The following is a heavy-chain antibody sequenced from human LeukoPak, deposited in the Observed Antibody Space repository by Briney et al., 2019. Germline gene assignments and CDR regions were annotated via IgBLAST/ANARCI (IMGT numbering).Heavy chain of an antibody. CDR2: ISTSGNT. D-gene: IGHD3-3*01. J-gene: IGHJ4*02. CDR3: ARDSRYYDFWSGYLDY. V-gene: IGHV4-4*07. Sequence: SETLSLTXSVSSGLIGNYYWSWIRQAPGKGLEWIGRISTSGNTNYSPSLKSRVTMSVDTSKNQFFLNLRSVTAAHTAVYYCARDSRYYDFWSGYLDYWGQGALVTVSA. CDR1: SGLIGNYY.